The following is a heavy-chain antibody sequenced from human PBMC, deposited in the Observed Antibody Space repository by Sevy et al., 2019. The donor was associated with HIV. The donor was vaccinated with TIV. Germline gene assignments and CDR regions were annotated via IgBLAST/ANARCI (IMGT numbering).Heavy chain of an antibody. Sequence: GGSLRLSCAASGFSLNSYWMSWVRQAPGKGLEWVANIKQDGSVKYYVDSVKGRFTISRDNARNLLYLQMNSLRAEDTAVYYCAREDIVLGEGNYYGMDVWGQGTTVTVSS. CDR1: GFSLNSYW. CDR2: IKQDGSVK. J-gene: IGHJ6*02. D-gene: IGHD2-15*01. V-gene: IGHV3-7*03. CDR3: AREDIVLGEGNYYGMDV.